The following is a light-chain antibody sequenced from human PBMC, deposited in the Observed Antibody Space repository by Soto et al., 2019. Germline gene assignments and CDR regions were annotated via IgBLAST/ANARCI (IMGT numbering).Light chain of an antibody. CDR1: QRVSSSY. Sequence: EIVLTQSPGTLSLSPGESASLSCRASQRVSSSYLAWYQQKPGQAPRLVIYGASSGATGIPDRFSGSGSGTDFTLTISRLEPEDFAVYYCQQYGSSPLFGQGTRLEIK. V-gene: IGKV3-20*01. CDR2: GAS. J-gene: IGKJ5*01. CDR3: QQYGSSPL.